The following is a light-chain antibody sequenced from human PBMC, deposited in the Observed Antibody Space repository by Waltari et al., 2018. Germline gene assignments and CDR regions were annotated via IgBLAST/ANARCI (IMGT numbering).Light chain of an antibody. CDR1: QGISNY. CDR3: QQYDNLLLT. V-gene: IGKV1-33*01. Sequence: DIQMTQSPSSLSASVGDRVTITCQASQGISNYLNWYQQKPGKAPKLLIYDASNLETGVPSRFSGSGSGTDFTFTISSLQPEDIATYYCQQYDNLLLTFGGGTKVEIK. CDR2: DAS. J-gene: IGKJ4*01.